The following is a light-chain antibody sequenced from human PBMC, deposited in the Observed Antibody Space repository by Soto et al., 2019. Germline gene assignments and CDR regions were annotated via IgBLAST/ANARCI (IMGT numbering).Light chain of an antibody. V-gene: IGKV3-11*01. CDR1: QSVSSY. J-gene: IGKJ1*01. CDR3: QQRSNWPPM. Sequence: EIVLTQSPATLSLSPGERATLSCRASQSVSSYLAWYQQKPGQAPRLLIYDASNRATGIPAGFSGSGSGTDFTLTISSLEPEDFAVYYCQQRSNWPPMFGQGTKV. CDR2: DAS.